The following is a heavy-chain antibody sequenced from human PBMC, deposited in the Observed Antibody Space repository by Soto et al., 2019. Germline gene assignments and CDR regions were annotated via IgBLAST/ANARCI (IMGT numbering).Heavy chain of an antibody. CDR1: GFTFSSYW. CDR2: IKEDGSEK. Sequence: EVQLVESGGGLVQPGGSLRLSCGGSGFTFSSYWMSWVRQAPGKGLERVAIIKEDGSEKYYVDSVKGRFTISRDNAKNSLYLQMNSLRAEDTAVYYCARDQPGPTSYWGQGTLVTVSS. CDR3: ARDQPGPTSY. J-gene: IGHJ4*02. V-gene: IGHV3-7*01.